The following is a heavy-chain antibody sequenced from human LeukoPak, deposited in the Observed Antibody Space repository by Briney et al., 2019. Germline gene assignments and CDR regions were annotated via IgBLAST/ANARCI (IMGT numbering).Heavy chain of an antibody. CDR1: GFTFSSYE. CDR2: ISSSGSNK. CDR3: ARDPTVTNFHDAFDI. Sequence: PGGSLRLSCAASGFTFSSYEMNWVRQAPGKGLEWVSYISSSGSNKYYADSVKGRFTISRDNAKNSLYLQVNRLRAEDTAVYYCARDPTVTNFHDAFDIWGQGTMVTVSS. D-gene: IGHD4-17*01. J-gene: IGHJ3*02. V-gene: IGHV3-48*03.